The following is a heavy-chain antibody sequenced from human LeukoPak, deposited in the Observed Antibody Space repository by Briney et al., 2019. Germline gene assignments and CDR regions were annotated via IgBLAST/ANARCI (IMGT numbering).Heavy chain of an antibody. Sequence: PGGTLRLSCAASGFTFSSYGMSWVRQAPGKGLEWVSAISGSGGSTYYADSVKGRFTISRDNSKNTLYLQMNSLRAEDTAVYYCAKDLKRDGYNADYWGQGTLVTVSS. D-gene: IGHD5-24*01. V-gene: IGHV3-23*01. J-gene: IGHJ4*02. CDR1: GFTFSSYG. CDR2: ISGSGGST. CDR3: AKDLKRDGYNADY.